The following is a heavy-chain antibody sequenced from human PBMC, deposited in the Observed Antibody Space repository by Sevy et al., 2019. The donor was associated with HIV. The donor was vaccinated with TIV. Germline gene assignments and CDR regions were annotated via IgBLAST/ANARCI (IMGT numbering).Heavy chain of an antibody. V-gene: IGHV3-48*01. CDR3: ARVRDRYCSGGSCYYGYFFDY. Sequence: GGSLRLSCAASGFIFSNYYMTWVRQAPGKGLEWVSYISDRSDTISYADSVKGRFTISRDNAKNELYLQMSSLRGKDTAVYYCARVRDRYCSGGSCYYGYFFDYWGQGTLVTVSS. CDR1: GFIFSNYY. D-gene: IGHD2-15*01. CDR2: ISDRSDTI. J-gene: IGHJ4*02.